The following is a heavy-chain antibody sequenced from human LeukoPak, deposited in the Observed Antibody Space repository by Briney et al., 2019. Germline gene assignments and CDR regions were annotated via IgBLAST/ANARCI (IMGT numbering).Heavy chain of an antibody. CDR1: GGTLTNYA. Sequence: ASVKVSCXASGGTLTNYAIGWVRQARGQGLEWMGRIIPMFGTTNYAQKFQGRVTITTDESTSTVYMELSSLTSEDTAVYYCATGGDSSSWSPFGYWGQGTLVTVSS. CDR3: ATGGDSSSWSPFGY. D-gene: IGHD6-13*01. J-gene: IGHJ4*02. V-gene: IGHV1-69*05. CDR2: IIPMFGTT.